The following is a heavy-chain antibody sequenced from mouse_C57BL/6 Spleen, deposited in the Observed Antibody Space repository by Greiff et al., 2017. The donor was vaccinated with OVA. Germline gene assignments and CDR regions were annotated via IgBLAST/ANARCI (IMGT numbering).Heavy chain of an antibody. J-gene: IGHJ4*01. Sequence: VQLKQSGAELVKPGASVKMSCKASGYTFTTYYIDWMKQNHGKSLEWIGNFHPYNDDTKYNEKFKGKATLTVEKSSSTVYLELSRLTAADSAVYYCARKDPYYAMDYWGQGTSVTVSS. V-gene: IGHV1-47*01. CDR1: GYTFTTYY. CDR3: ARKDPYYAMDY. CDR2: FHPYNDDT.